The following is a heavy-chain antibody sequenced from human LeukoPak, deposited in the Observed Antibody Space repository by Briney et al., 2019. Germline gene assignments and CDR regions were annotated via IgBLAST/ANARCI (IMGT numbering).Heavy chain of an antibody. J-gene: IGHJ3*02. V-gene: IGHV4-30-2*01. CDR3: ARDRTIFGRTDAFDI. CDR2: IYHSGST. D-gene: IGHD3-9*01. Sequence: PSETLSLTCAVSGGSISSGGYSWSWIRQPPGKGLEWIGYIYHSGSTYYNPSLKSRVTISVDRSKNQFSLKLSSVTAAGTAVYYCARDRTIFGRTDAFDIWGQGTMVTVSS. CDR1: GGSISSGGYS.